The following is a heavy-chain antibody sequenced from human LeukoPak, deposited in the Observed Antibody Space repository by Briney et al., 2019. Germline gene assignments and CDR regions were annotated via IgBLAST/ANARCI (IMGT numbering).Heavy chain of an antibody. J-gene: IGHJ4*02. CDR2: IYTSGST. Sequence: SETLSLTCAVYGGSFSGYYWSWIRQPAGKGLEWIGRIYTSGSTNYNPSLKSRVTMSVDTSKNQFSLKLSSVTAADTAVYYCARAQPPYGSGTIDYWGQGTLVTVSS. V-gene: IGHV4-59*10. CDR3: ARAQPPYGSGTIDY. D-gene: IGHD3-10*01. CDR1: GGSFSGYY.